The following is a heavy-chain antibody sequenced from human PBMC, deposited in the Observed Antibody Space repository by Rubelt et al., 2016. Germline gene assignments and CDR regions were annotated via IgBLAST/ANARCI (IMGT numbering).Heavy chain of an antibody. J-gene: IGHJ3*02. Sequence: IPILGIANYAQKFQGRVTITADKSTSTAYMELSSLRSEDTAVYYCARGRAIETHAFDIWGQGTMVTVSS. CDR3: ARGRAIETHAFDI. V-gene: IGHV1-69*04. CDR2: IPILGIA.